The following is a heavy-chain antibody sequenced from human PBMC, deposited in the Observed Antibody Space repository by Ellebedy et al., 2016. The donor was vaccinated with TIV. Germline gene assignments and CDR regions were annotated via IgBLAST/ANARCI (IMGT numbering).Heavy chain of an antibody. Sequence: SETLSLTCTVSGGSISSYYWSWIRQPPGKGLEWIGYIYYSGSTNYNPSLKSRVTISADTSKNQFSLKLSSVTAADTAVYYGARHPSGTFGGIIVWGQGTLVTVSS. J-gene: IGHJ4*02. D-gene: IGHD3-16*02. CDR2: IYYSGST. CDR1: GGSISSYY. V-gene: IGHV4-59*08. CDR3: ARHPSGTFGGIIV.